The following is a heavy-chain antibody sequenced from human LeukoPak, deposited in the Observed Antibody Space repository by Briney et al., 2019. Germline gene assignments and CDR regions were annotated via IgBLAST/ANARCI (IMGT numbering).Heavy chain of an antibody. V-gene: IGHV4-59*11. CDR2: IYDSWNT. J-gene: IGHJ4*02. CDR1: SGSTNNHY. Sequence: PSETLSLTCIVSSGSTNNHYWSWIRQPPGKGLEWIGYIYDSWNTNYNPSLQSRVTISMDASRNQFSLNLTSVTAADTAVYCARDQIGYGLDYWGQGTLVTVSS. D-gene: IGHD5-12*01. CDR3: ARDQIGYGLDY.